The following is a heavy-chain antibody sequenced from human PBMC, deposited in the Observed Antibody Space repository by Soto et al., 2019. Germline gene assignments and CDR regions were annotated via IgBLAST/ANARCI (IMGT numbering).Heavy chain of an antibody. CDR3: ARGGHVVVVAAALDC. D-gene: IGHD2-21*02. CDR1: GDTFTEYY. J-gene: IGHJ4*02. CDR2: VNPSGGHT. V-gene: IGHV1-46*03. Sequence: QVQLMQSGAEVKKPGASVKVSCKASGDTFTEYYIHWVRQAPGQGLEWMGTVNPSGGHTTYAQHFLGRVTTPRDASHSKLCLALTRLTSEDTAVYYCARGGHVVVVAAALDCWGQGTLVTVSS.